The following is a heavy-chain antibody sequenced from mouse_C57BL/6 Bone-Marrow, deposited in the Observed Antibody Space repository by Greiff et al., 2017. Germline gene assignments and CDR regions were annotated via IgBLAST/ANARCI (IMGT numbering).Heavy chain of an antibody. CDR2: IDPSDSYT. J-gene: IGHJ2*01. Sequence: QVQLQQPGAELVMPGASVKLSCKASGYTFTSYWMHWVKQRPGQGLEWIGEIDPSDSYTNYNQKFKGKSTLTVDKSSSTAYMQLSSLTSEDSAVYYCARYGSLDYWGQGTTLTASS. CDR3: ARYGSLDY. CDR1: GYTFTSYW. V-gene: IGHV1-69*01. D-gene: IGHD1-1*01.